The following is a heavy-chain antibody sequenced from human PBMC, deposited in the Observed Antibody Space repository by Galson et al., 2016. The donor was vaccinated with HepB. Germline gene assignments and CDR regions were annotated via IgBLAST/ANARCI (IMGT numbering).Heavy chain of an antibody. V-gene: IGHV4-31*03. CDR2: IFYSGST. Sequence: TLSLTCTVSGASINSRGFYWNWIRQHPGKGLEWIGYIFYSGSTYYNPSLKNRVTISVDTSKNQFSLDLSSVTAADTALYYCVMMSKFSDMDVWGQGTTVTVSS. D-gene: IGHD3-3*02. CDR1: GASINSRGFY. CDR3: VMMSKFSDMDV. J-gene: IGHJ6*02.